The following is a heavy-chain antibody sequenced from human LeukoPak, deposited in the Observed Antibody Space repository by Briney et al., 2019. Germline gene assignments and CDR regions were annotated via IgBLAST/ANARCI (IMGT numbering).Heavy chain of an antibody. V-gene: IGHV4-59*01. CDR2: IYYTGST. CDR1: GGSIGFYY. Sequence: SETLSLTCTVSGGSIGFYYWTWIRQPPGKGLEWIGYIYYTGSTNYNPSLKSRVTISVDTSKNQVSLKLTSVTAADTAVYYCAREGGPYRPLDYSGQGTLVTVAS. CDR3: AREGGPYRPLDY. J-gene: IGHJ4*02.